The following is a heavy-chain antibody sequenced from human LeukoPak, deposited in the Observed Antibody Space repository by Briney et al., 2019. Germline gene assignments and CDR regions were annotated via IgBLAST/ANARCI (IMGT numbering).Heavy chain of an antibody. D-gene: IGHD3-10*01. CDR2: IYHSGST. CDR1: GGSISSYS. J-gene: IGHJ4*02. V-gene: IGHV4-30-2*01. CDR3: ARGPRMVRGVIRPYYFDY. Sequence: SETLSLTCTVSGGSISSYSWSWIRQPPGKGLEWIGYIYHSGSTYYNPSLKSRVTISVDRSKNQFSLKLSSVTAADTAVYYCARGPRMVRGVIRPYYFDYWGQGTLVTVSS.